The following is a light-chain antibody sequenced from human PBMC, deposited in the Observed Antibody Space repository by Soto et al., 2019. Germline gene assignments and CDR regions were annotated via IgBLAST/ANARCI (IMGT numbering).Light chain of an antibody. Sequence: QSALTQPASVSGSPGQSITISCSGTSSDIVTYHHVSWYQQHPGKVPQLIIYEVNNRPSGLSNRFSGSKSGNTASLTISGLQSEDEADYYCSSYTTRSTLVFGSGTKLTVL. CDR2: EVN. CDR1: SSDIVTYHH. V-gene: IGLV2-14*01. J-gene: IGLJ1*01. CDR3: SSYTTRSTLV.